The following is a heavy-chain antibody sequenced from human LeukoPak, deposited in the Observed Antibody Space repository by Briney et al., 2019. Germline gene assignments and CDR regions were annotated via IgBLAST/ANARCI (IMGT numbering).Heavy chain of an antibody. CDR2: IRYDGSNK. J-gene: IGHJ4*02. Sequence: GGSLRLSCAASGFTFSSYGMHWVRQAPAKGLEWVAFIRYDGSNKYYADSVKGRFTISRDNSKNTLYLQMNSLRAEDTAVYYCAKGPTMVRGAFDYWGQGTLVTVSS. V-gene: IGHV3-30*02. CDR1: GFTFSSYG. CDR3: AKGPTMVRGAFDY. D-gene: IGHD3-10*01.